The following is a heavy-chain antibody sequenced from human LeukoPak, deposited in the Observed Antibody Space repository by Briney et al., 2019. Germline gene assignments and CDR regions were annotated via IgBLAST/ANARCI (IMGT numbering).Heavy chain of an antibody. CDR3: AGKITIFGVVIGSDAFDI. Sequence: PSETLSLTCAVSGYSISSGYYWGWIRQPPGKGLEWIGSVYHSGSTYYNPSLKSRVTISVDTSKSQFSLKLSSVTAADTAAYYCAGKITIFGVVIGSDAFDIWGQGTMVTVSS. CDR2: VYHSGST. V-gene: IGHV4-38-2*01. CDR1: GYSISSGYY. J-gene: IGHJ3*02. D-gene: IGHD3-3*01.